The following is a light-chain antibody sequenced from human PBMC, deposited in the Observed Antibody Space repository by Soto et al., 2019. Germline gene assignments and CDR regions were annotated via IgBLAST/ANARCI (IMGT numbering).Light chain of an antibody. CDR3: CSYAGGSTLV. Sequence: QSALTQPASVSGSPGQSITISCTGTSSDVGNYNLVSWYQQHPGKAPKLMIYEVNKRPSGFSNRFSGSKSANTASLTISGLQAEDEADYYCCSYAGGSTLVFGGGTQLTVL. V-gene: IGLV2-23*02. CDR2: EVN. J-gene: IGLJ3*02. CDR1: SSDVGNYNL.